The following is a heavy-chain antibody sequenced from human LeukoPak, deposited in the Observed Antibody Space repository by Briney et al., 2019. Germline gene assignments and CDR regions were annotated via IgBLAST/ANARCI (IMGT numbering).Heavy chain of an antibody. Sequence: GGSLRLSCAASGFTFSTYWMNWVRQAPGKGLEWVSGISGSGAGTYYADSVKGRFTISRDNSKNTLYLQMNSLRAEDTAVYYCAKMVREFYTISYYFDYWGQGTLVTVSS. D-gene: IGHD2-8*01. CDR2: ISGSGAGT. CDR1: GFTFSTYW. J-gene: IGHJ4*02. V-gene: IGHV3-23*01. CDR3: AKMVREFYTISYYFDY.